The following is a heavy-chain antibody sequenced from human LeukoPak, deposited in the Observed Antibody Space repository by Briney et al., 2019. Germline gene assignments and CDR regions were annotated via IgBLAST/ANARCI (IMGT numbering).Heavy chain of an antibody. CDR3: ARDRGGSWYDSFDY. J-gene: IGHJ4*02. CDR2: IYTSGST. V-gene: IGHV4-4*07. Sequence: PSETLSLTCTVSGGSISSYYWSWIRQPAGEGLEWIGRIYTSGSTNYNPSLKSRVTMSVDTSKNQFSLKLSSVTAADTAVYYCARDRGGSWYDSFDYWGQGTLVTVSS. CDR1: GGSISSYY. D-gene: IGHD2-15*01.